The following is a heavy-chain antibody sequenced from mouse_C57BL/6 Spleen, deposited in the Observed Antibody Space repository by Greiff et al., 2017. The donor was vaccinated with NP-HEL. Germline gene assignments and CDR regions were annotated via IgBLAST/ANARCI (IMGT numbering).Heavy chain of an antibody. D-gene: IGHD1-1*01. CDR1: GFNIKDYY. Sequence: VQLQQSGAELVRPGASVKLSCTASGFNIKDYYMHWVKQRPEQGLEWIGRIDPEDGDTEYAPKFQGKATMTADTSSNTAYLQLSSLTSEDTAVYYCTRYYGSSYYFDYWGQGTTLTVSS. V-gene: IGHV14-1*01. CDR2: IDPEDGDT. J-gene: IGHJ2*01. CDR3: TRYYGSSYYFDY.